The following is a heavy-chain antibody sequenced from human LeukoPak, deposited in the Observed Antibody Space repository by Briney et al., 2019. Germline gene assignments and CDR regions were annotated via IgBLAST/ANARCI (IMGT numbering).Heavy chain of an antibody. D-gene: IGHD3-22*01. CDR1: GYSFSNYW. CDR2: IYPGDSHT. Sequence: GESLKISCKGSGYSFSNYWIGGVRRMPGRGLGGLGTIYPGDSHTTYSPSFEGQVTISADKSISSAYLQWSSLKASDTAMYYCARHYYGSSGYYYFDYWGQGTLVTVSS. CDR3: ARHYYGSSGYYYFDY. J-gene: IGHJ4*02. V-gene: IGHV5-51*01.